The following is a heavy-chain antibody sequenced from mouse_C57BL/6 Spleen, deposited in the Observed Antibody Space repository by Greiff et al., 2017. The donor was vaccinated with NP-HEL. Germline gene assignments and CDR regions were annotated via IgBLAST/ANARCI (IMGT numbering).Heavy chain of an antibody. J-gene: IGHJ1*03. D-gene: IGHD1-1*01. CDR2: IDPSDSET. V-gene: IGHV1-52*01. CDR3: AREGYYGSGGYFDV. Sequence: VKLQESGAELVRPGSSVKLSCKASGYTFTSYWMHWVKQRPIQGLEWIGNIDPSDSETHYNQKFKDKATLTVDKSSSTAYMQLSSLTSEDSAVYYCAREGYYGSGGYFDVWGTGTTVTVSS. CDR1: GYTFTSYW.